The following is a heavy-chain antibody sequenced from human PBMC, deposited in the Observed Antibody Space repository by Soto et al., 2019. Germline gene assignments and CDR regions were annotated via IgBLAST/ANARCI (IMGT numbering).Heavy chain of an antibody. Sequence: EVQLVASGGGLVKPGGSLRLSCAASGFTFTRYSMNWVRQAPGKGLEWVSSISSTTNYIYYADSMNGRFTVSRDNAKNSVYLEMNSLSAEDTAVYYCARESEDLTSNFDYWGQGTLVTVSS. CDR1: GFTFTRYS. J-gene: IGHJ4*02. V-gene: IGHV3-21*01. CDR3: ARESEDLTSNFDY. CDR2: ISSTTNYI.